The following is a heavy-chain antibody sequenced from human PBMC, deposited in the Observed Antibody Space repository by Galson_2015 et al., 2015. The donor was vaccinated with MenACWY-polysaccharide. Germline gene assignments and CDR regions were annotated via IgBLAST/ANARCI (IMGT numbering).Heavy chain of an antibody. V-gene: IGHV1-8*01. D-gene: IGHD6-19*01. Sequence: SVKVSCKASGYTFTSYGINWVRQAPGQGLEWMGWMNPNSGNTDYAQKFQGRVTMTRNTSISTAYMELSSLTSEDTAVYYCASTKAGTHYFDYWGQGTLVTVSS. J-gene: IGHJ4*02. CDR2: MNPNSGNT. CDR1: GYTFTSYG. CDR3: ASTKAGTHYFDY.